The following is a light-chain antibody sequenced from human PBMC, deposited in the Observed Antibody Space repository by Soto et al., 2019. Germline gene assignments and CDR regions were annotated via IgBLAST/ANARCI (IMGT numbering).Light chain of an antibody. CDR1: SSDVGGYNN. CDR2: DVT. J-gene: IGLJ1*01. Sequence: QSALTQPRSVSGSPGQSVTISCTGTSSDVGGYNNVSWFQHHPGKAPKLMIYDVTRRPSGVPDRFSGSKSGNTASLTISGLQAEDEADYYCCSYAGTYTYVFGTGTKVTVL. CDR3: CSYAGTYTYV. V-gene: IGLV2-11*01.